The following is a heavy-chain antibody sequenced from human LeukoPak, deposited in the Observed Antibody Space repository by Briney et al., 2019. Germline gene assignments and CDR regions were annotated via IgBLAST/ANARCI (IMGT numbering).Heavy chain of an antibody. V-gene: IGHV4-59*01. J-gene: IGHJ4*02. CDR1: GDSISTYY. D-gene: IGHD6-19*01. CDR2: IYYSGST. Sequence: SETLSLTCTVSGDSISTYYWSWIRQPPGKGLEWIGYIYYSGSTNYNPSLKSRITISVDTPKNQFSLKLSSVIAADAAVYYCARVRYSSGWYLADYWGQGTLVTVSS. CDR3: ARVRYSSGWYLADY.